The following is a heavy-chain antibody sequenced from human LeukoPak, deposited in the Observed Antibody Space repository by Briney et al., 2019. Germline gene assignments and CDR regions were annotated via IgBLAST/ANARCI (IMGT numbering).Heavy chain of an antibody. D-gene: IGHD6-19*01. CDR2: INPNSGGT. J-gene: IGHJ3*02. V-gene: IGHV1-2*04. CDR3: ARPAVAGIFGAFDI. Sequence: VASVKVSCKASGYTFTGYYMHWVRQAPGQGLEWMGWINPNSGGTNYAQKFQGWVTMTRDTSISTAYMELSRLRSDDTAVYYCARPAVAGIFGAFDIWGQGTMVTVSS. CDR1: GYTFTGYY.